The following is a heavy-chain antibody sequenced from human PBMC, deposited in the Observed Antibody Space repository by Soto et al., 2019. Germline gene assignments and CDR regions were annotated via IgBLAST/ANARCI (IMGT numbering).Heavy chain of an antibody. V-gene: IGHV4-59*01. CDR2: IYYSGST. D-gene: IGHD4-17*01. Sequence: SETLSLTCSVSGSSIRSYYWSWIRQPPGKGLEWIGNIYYSGSTNYNPSLKSRVIISVDSSKSQFSLRLNSLTAADTAVYYCTRVGGYYGDYPNFGYWGQGALVTVSS. CDR1: GSSIRSYY. CDR3: TRVGGYYGDYPNFGY. J-gene: IGHJ4*02.